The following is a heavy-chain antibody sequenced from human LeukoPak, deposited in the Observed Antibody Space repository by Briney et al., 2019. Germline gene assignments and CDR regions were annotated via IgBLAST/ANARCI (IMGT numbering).Heavy chain of an antibody. CDR1: GFTFSTYG. CDR3: AELGITMIGGV. CDR2: ISSSGSTI. Sequence: GGSLRLSCAVSGFTFSTYGMSWVRQAPGKGLEWVSYISSSGSTIYYADSVKGRFTISRDNAKSSLYLQTNSLRAEDTAVYYCAELGITMIGGVWGKGTTVTISS. D-gene: IGHD3-10*02. J-gene: IGHJ6*04. V-gene: IGHV3-48*03.